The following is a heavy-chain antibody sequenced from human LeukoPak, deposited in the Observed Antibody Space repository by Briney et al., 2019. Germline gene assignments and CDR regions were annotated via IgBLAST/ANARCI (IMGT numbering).Heavy chain of an antibody. CDR2: VDPEDGET. D-gene: IGHD3-3*01. CDR1: GYTFTDYY. V-gene: IGHV1-69-2*01. J-gene: IGHJ4*02. Sequence: ATVKISCKVSGYTFTDYYMHWVQQAPGKGLEWMGLVDPEDGETIYAEKFQGRVTITADTSTDTAYMELSSLRSEDTAVYYCASYVGYDFWSGPDGYFDYWGQGILVTVSS. CDR3: ASYVGYDFWSGPDGYFDY.